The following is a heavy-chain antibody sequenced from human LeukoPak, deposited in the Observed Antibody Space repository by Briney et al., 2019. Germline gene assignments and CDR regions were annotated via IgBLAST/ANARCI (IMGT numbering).Heavy chain of an antibody. J-gene: IGHJ1*01. CDR3: TTDLSELDDSGYYAKYFHH. Sequence: GGSLRLSCAASGFTFSNAWMSWVRQAPGKGLEWVGRIKSKTDDGTTDYAAPVKGRFTISRDDSKDTLFLQMNSLKTEDTAVYYCTTDLSELDDSGYYAKYFHHWGQGTLVSVSS. V-gene: IGHV3-15*01. CDR1: GFTFSNAW. CDR2: IKSKTDDGTT. D-gene: IGHD3-22*01.